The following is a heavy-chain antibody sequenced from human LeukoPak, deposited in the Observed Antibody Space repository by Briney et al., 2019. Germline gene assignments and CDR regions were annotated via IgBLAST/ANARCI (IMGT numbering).Heavy chain of an antibody. CDR2: LWYDGSNK. J-gene: IGHJ4*02. CDR3: ARGGIAVAGFDY. Sequence: SGGSLRLSCAASGFTFSSFGMHWVRQAPGKGLEWVAVLWYDGSNKYYSDFVKGRFTISRDYSKNTLFLQMNSLRAEDTAVYHCARGGIAVAGFDYWGQGTLVTVSS. CDR1: GFTFSSFG. D-gene: IGHD6-19*01. V-gene: IGHV3-33*01.